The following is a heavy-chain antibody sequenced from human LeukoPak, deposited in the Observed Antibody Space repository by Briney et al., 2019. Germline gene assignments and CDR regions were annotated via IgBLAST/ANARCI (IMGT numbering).Heavy chain of an antibody. V-gene: IGHV6-1*01. CDR1: GDTVSSNSAA. CDR3: TRGAPVGSSREFDY. J-gene: IGHJ4*02. D-gene: IGHD5-24*01. CDR2: TYYRSKWYN. Sequence: SQTLSLTCAISGDTVSSNSAAWNWIRQSPSRGLEWLGRTYYRSKWYNDYAVSVKSRITINADTSKNQFSLQLKSATPEDTAVYYCTRGAPVGSSREFDYWGQGTLVTVSS.